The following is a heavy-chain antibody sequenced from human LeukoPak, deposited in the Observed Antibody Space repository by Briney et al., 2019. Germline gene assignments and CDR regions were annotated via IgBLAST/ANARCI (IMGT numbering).Heavy chain of an antibody. V-gene: IGHV3-53*05. J-gene: IGHJ4*02. CDR1: GFIVNTYY. D-gene: IGHD1-26*01. Sequence: GGSLRLSCAVSGFIVNTYYMSWVRQAPGKGLEWVSVIYSGGSTYYADSVKGRFTISRDNSKNSLSLQMNSLRPEDTALYYCAKDGKNYFDYWGQGTLVTVS. CDR2: IYSGGST. CDR3: AKDGKNYFDY.